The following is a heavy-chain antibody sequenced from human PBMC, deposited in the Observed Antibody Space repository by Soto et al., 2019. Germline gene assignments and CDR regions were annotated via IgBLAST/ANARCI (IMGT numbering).Heavy chain of an antibody. V-gene: IGHV4-34*01. CDR1: GGSFSGYY. CDR2: INHSGST. CDR3: ARGPGYRGPYFDY. Sequence: SETLSLTCAVYGGSFSGYYWSWIRQPPGKGLEWIGEINHSGSTNYNPSLKSRVTISVDTSKNQFSLELSSVTAADTAVYYCARGPGYRGPYFDYWGQGTLVTV. D-gene: IGHD3-10*01. J-gene: IGHJ4*02.